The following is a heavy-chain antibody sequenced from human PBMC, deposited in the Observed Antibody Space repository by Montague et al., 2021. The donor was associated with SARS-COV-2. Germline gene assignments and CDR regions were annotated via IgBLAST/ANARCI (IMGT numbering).Heavy chain of an antibody. CDR2: NNYSGTT. Sequence: SETLSLTCTVSGGSISSSSYCWGWMRPPPGKGPEWIRSNNYSGTTYYNPSLRSRVTMSVDTSKNWFSLRPSSGTAADSAVFYCAGEDAGAWYFDLWGRGTLVTVSS. D-gene: IGHD1-1*01. V-gene: IGHV4-39*01. CDR1: GGSISSSSYC. J-gene: IGHJ2*01. CDR3: AGEDAGAWYFDL.